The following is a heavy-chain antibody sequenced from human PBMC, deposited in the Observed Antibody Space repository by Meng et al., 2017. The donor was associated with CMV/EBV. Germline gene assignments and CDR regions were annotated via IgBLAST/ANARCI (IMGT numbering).Heavy chain of an antibody. CDR2: IYYSGST. V-gene: IGHV4-61*01. Sequence: TVSGGSVSSGSEGWSWVREQAGEGLEWIRYIYYSGSTNYNPSLKSRVTIAVDTSKTQFSLKLSSVTAADTAVYYCARDPYYGSGSYYTWGQGTLVTVSS. D-gene: IGHD3-10*01. CDR1: GGSVSSGSEG. CDR3: ARDPYYGSGSYYT. J-gene: IGHJ5*02.